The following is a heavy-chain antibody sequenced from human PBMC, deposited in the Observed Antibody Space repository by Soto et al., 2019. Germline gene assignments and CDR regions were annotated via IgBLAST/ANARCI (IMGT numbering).Heavy chain of an antibody. Sequence: EVQLVESGGGLVQPGGSLRLSCEASGFTFRNYDMHWVRQGTGKGLEWVSGISAAGDPDYADSVEGRFTISRENAQNSFFLQINSPKVSDTAVYYCARTDREFYGLDVWGQGTTVIVSS. CDR2: ISAAGDP. CDR1: GFTFRNYD. J-gene: IGHJ6*02. CDR3: ARTDREFYGLDV. V-gene: IGHV3-13*05.